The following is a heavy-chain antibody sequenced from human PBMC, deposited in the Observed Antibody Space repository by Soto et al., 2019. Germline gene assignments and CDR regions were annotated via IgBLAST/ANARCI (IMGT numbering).Heavy chain of an antibody. CDR3: AQIIYINPVLDY. Sequence: QVTLKESGPVLVKPTETLTLTCTVSGFSLSNARMGVSWFRQPPGKALEWLAHIFSNDKKSYSTSLKSRLTFSKETSKSQVDLTMTNMGPLETAKYYCAQIIYINPVLDYWDQGTLVTVSS. CDR2: IFSNDKK. J-gene: IGHJ4*02. CDR1: GFSLSNARMG. V-gene: IGHV2-26*01.